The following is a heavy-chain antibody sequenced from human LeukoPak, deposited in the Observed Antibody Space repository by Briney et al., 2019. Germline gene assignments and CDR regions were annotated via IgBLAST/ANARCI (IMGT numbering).Heavy chain of an antibody. CDR2: IYRNGDT. J-gene: IGHJ5*02. CDR1: GGSMNSHNW. Sequence: SETLSLTCAVSGGSMNSHNWWIWVRQPPGRGLEWIGEIYRNGDTNYNPSLKSRVTISQDKSKNQFSLRLNSMTAADTAVYYCARTGYSSGWFDPWGQGTLVTVSS. CDR3: ARTGYSSGWFDP. V-gene: IGHV4-4*02. D-gene: IGHD6-19*01.